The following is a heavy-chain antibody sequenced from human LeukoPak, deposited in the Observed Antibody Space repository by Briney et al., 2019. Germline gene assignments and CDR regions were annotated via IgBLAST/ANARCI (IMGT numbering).Heavy chain of an antibody. V-gene: IGHV4-4*07. Sequence: SETLSLTCTVSGGSISSYYWSWRGQPAGLGLEGMVRIETSGSPYYNPSLKSRLTISVDTSKNQFSLKLSSVPAADTAVYYCARDGDYALVQDAFDIWGQGTMVTVSS. J-gene: IGHJ3*02. CDR1: GGSISSYY. D-gene: IGHD4-17*01. CDR2: IETSGSP. CDR3: ARDGDYALVQDAFDI.